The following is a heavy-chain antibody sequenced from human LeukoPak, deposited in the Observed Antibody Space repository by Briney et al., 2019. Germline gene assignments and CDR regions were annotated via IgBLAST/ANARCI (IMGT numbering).Heavy chain of an antibody. CDR1: GFTFSSHW. Sequence: GGSLRLSCAASGFTFSSHWMHWVRQAPGKGLVWVSRINNGGSDTKYADSVKGRFTVSRDNAKNTLYVQMNSLRAEDTAVYYCAKGFRGPDYWGQGTLVTVSS. D-gene: IGHD3-16*01. V-gene: IGHV3-74*01. CDR3: AKGFRGPDY. J-gene: IGHJ4*02. CDR2: INNGGSDT.